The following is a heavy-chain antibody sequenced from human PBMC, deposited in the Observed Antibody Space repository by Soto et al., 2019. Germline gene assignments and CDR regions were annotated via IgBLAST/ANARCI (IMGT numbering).Heavy chain of an antibody. CDR2: ISGGGGST. J-gene: IGHJ4*02. V-gene: IGHV3-23*01. D-gene: IGHD6-13*01. CDR1: GFTFSSKS. CDR3: ARDESSSMYYFAN. Sequence: PGGSLRLSCAASGFTFSSKSMSWVRQPPGKGLEWVSGISGGGGSTYYADSVKGRFTISRDNSKNTVFLQMNSLRAEDTAVYYCARDESSSMYYFANWGQGTLVTVSS.